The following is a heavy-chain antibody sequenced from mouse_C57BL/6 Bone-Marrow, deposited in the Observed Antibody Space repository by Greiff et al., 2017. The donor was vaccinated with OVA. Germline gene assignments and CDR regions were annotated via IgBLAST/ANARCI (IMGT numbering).Heavy chain of an antibody. CDR2: IYPGDGDT. CDR1: GYAFSCYW. J-gene: IGHJ2*01. V-gene: IGHV1-80*01. Sequence: VQLVESGAELVKPGASVKISCKASGYAFSCYWMHWVKQRPGKGLEWIGQIYPGDGDTKYNGKFKGKATLTADKSSSTAYMQLSALTSEDSAVYFLARGVYWGQGTTLTVSS. CDR3: ARGVY.